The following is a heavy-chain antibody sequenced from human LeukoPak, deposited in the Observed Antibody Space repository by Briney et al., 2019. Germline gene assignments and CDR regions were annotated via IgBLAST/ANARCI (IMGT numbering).Heavy chain of an antibody. V-gene: IGHV1-69*04. CDR2: IIPILGIA. CDR1: GGTFSSYA. CDR3: ARGGEMATIRY. Sequence: SVKVSCKASGGTFSSYAISWVRQAPGQGLEWKGRIIPILGIANYAQKFQGRVTITADKSTSTAYMELSSLRSEDTAVYYCARGGEMATIRYWGQGTLVTVSS. J-gene: IGHJ4*02. D-gene: IGHD5-24*01.